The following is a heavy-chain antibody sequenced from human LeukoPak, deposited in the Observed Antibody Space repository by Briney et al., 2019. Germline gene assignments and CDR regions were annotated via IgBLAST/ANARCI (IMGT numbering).Heavy chain of an antibody. CDR1: GGSISSYY. V-gene: IGHV4-59*01. CDR2: IYYSGST. J-gene: IGHJ6*02. CDR3: ARQRCSGGSCYSVHYYGMDV. Sequence: PSETLSLTCTVSGGSISSYYWSWIRQPPGKGLEWIGYIYYSGSTNYNPSLKSRVTISVDTSKNQFSLKLSSVTAADTAVYYCARQRCSGGSCYSVHYYGMDVWGQGTTVTVSS. D-gene: IGHD2-15*01.